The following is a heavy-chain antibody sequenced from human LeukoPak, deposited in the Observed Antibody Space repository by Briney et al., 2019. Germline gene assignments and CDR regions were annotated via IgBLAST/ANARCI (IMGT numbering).Heavy chain of an antibody. Sequence: GRSLRLSCAASGFTFNRHGMHWVRQAPGKGLEWVAATSDDGDNKYYADSVKGRFTISRDNSKDTLYLQMNSLRAEDTAVYYCAKELTIFGVEYYFDYWGQGTLVTVSS. D-gene: IGHD3-3*01. V-gene: IGHV3-30*18. CDR1: GFTFNRHG. CDR3: AKELTIFGVEYYFDY. J-gene: IGHJ4*02. CDR2: TSDDGDNK.